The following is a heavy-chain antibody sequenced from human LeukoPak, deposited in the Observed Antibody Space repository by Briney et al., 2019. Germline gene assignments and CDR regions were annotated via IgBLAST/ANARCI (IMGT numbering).Heavy chain of an antibody. CDR1: GFTFSDYY. CDR3: ARMGRDVYNFCFDY. Sequence: GGSLRLSFSASGFTFSDYYMCWIRQAPGKGLEWISCISSSGGTTYYAESVKGRYTISRDSDKKSVFLQMNTLSADDTAVYYCARMGRDVYNFCFDYWGQGTLVTVSS. CDR2: ISSSGGTT. D-gene: IGHD5-24*01. V-gene: IGHV3-11*04. J-gene: IGHJ4*02.